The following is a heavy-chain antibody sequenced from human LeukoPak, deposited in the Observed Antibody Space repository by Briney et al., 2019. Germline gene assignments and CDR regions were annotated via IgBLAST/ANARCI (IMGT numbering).Heavy chain of an antibody. CDR3: AKVAGYCSSTSCAKYRYYFDY. CDR1: GSTFSSYA. Sequence: GGPLRLSCAASGSTFSSYAMSWVRQAPGKGLEWVSAISGSGGSTYYADSVKGRFTISRDNSKNTLYLQMNSLRAEDTAVYYCAKVAGYCSSTSCAKYRYYFDYWGQGTLVTVSS. D-gene: IGHD2-2*01. V-gene: IGHV3-23*01. J-gene: IGHJ4*02. CDR2: ISGSGGST.